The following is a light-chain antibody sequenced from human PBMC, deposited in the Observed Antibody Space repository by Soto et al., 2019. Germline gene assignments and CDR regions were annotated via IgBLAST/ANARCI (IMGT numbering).Light chain of an antibody. CDR2: EVS. V-gene: IGLV2-14*01. Sequence: QSALTLAASVSGSPGQSVTISCTGTSSDVGGYNYVSWYQQHPGKAPKLMIYEVSNRPSGVSHRFSGSKSGNTASLTIFGLQAEDEADYYCSSYTSSTPWVFGPGTKVTVL. CDR3: SSYTSSTPWV. CDR1: SSDVGGYNY. J-gene: IGLJ1*01.